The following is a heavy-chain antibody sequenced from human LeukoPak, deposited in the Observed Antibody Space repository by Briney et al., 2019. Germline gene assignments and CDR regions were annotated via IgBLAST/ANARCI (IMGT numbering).Heavy chain of an antibody. CDR3: ARASSWLPTPYYFDY. V-gene: IGHV4-59*01. D-gene: IGHD6-19*01. CDR1: GGSISSYY. J-gene: IGHJ4*02. CDR2: IYYSGST. Sequence: SETFSLTCTVSGGSISSYYWSWIRQPPGKGLEWIGYIYYSGSTNYNPSLKSRVTISVDTSKNQFSLKLSSVTAADTAVYYCARASSWLPTPYYFDYWGQGTLVTVSS.